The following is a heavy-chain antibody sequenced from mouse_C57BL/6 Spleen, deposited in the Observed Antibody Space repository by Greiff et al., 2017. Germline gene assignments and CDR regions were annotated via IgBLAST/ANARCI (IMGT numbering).Heavy chain of an antibody. Sequence: QVQLQQSGAELVRPGASVTLSCKASGYTFTDYEMHWVKQTPVHGLEWIGAIDPETGGTAYNQKFKGKAILTADKSSSTAYMELRSLTSEDSAVYYCTREDYGSFFDYWGQGTTLTVSS. V-gene: IGHV1-15*01. CDR2: IDPETGGT. D-gene: IGHD1-1*01. J-gene: IGHJ2*01. CDR1: GYTFTDYE. CDR3: TREDYGSFFDY.